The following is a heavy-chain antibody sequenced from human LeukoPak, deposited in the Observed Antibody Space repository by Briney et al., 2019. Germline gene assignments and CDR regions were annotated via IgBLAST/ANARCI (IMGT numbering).Heavy chain of an antibody. CDR2: ISRGSSYI. CDR1: EFTFSSYS. J-gene: IGHJ4*02. D-gene: IGHD3-10*01. Sequence: GSLRLSCAASEFTFSSYSMNWVRQAPGKGLEWVSSISRGSSYIYYTDSVKGRFTISRDDAKNSLYLQMNSLRAEDTAVYYCASGIYYASVHTWSPIWGQGTLVTVSS. V-gene: IGHV3-21*01. CDR3: ASGIYYASVHTWSPI.